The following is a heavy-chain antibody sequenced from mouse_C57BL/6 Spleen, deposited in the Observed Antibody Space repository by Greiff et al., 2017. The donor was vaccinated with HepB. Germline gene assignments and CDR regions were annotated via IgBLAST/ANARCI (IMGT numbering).Heavy chain of an antibody. Sequence: EVQVVESGGGLVKPGGSLKLSCAASGFTFSSYAMSWVRQTPEKRLEWVATISDGGSYTYYPDNVKGRFTISRDNAKNNLYLQMSHLKSEDTAMYYCARAPNYVGAMDYWGQGTSVTVSS. D-gene: IGHD2-1*01. V-gene: IGHV5-4*01. CDR3: ARAPNYVGAMDY. CDR1: GFTFSSYA. J-gene: IGHJ4*01. CDR2: ISDGGSYT.